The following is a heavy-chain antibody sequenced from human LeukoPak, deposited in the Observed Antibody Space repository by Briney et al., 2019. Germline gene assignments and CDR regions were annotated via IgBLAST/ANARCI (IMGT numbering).Heavy chain of an antibody. J-gene: IGHJ4*02. D-gene: IGHD3-22*01. CDR3: ARRTYSYDSSGYYFDY. CDR2: IYYSGST. Sequence: SETLSLTCTVSGGSISSYYWSWIRQPPGKGLECIGYIYYSGSTNYNPSLKSRVTISVDTSKNQFSLKLSSVTAADTAVYCCARRTYSYDSSGYYFDYWGQGTLVTVSS. CDR1: GGSISSYY. V-gene: IGHV4-59*01.